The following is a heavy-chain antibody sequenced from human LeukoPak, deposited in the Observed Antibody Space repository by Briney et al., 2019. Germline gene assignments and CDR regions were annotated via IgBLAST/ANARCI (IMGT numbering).Heavy chain of an antibody. CDR2: INPNSGGT. J-gene: IGHJ4*02. CDR3: ARSRIMITFGGVIAPPGY. Sequence: GASVKVSCKASGYTFTGYYMHWVRQAPGQGLEWMGGINPNSGGTNYAQKFQGRVTMTRDTSISTAYMELSRLRSDDTAVYYCARSRIMITFGGVIAPPGYWGQGTLVTVSS. D-gene: IGHD3-16*02. V-gene: IGHV1-2*02. CDR1: GYTFTGYY.